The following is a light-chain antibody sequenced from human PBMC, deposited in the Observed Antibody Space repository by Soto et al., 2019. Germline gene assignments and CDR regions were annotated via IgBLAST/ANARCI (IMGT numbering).Light chain of an antibody. CDR1: SSDVGGYNY. CDR2: EVS. J-gene: IGLJ3*02. CDR3: SSYTSGATGV. Sequence: QSALTQPASVSGSPGQSITISCTGTSSDVGGYNYVSWYQQHPGKAPKLMVYEVSNRPSGVSNRFSGFKSGNTASLTISGLQTEDEADYYCSSYTSGATGVFGGGTKLTVL. V-gene: IGLV2-14*01.